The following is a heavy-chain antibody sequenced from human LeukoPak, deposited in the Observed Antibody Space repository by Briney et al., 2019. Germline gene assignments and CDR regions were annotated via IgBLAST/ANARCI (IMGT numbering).Heavy chain of an antibody. V-gene: IGHV3-23*01. CDR2: ISGSGGTT. CDR1: GITLSNYG. J-gene: IGHJ6*04. Sequence: GGSLRLSCAVSGITLSNYGMSWVRQAPGKGLEWVAGISGSGGTTKYADSVRGRFTISRDNAKNTLYLHMNSLRAEDTAVYYCARAVLMVYAPLDVWGKGTTVTVSS. D-gene: IGHD2-8*01. CDR3: ARAVLMVYAPLDV.